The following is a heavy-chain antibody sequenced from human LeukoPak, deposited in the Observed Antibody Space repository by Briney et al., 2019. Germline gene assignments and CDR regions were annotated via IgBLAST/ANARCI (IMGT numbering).Heavy chain of an antibody. CDR1: GYTFTSYY. J-gene: IGHJ5*02. CDR3: ARASRGYSSGWNWFDP. D-gene: IGHD6-19*01. Sequence: GASVKVSCKASGYTFTSYYMHWVRQAPGQGLEWMGRINPSGGSTSYAQKFQGRVTMTRDTSTSTVYMEPSSLRSEDTAVYYCARASRGYSSGWNWFDPWGQGTLVTVSS. CDR2: INPSGGST. V-gene: IGHV1-46*01.